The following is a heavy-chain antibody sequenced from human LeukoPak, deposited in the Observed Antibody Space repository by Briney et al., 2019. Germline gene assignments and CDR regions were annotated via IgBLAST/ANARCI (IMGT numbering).Heavy chain of an antibody. Sequence: GGSLRLSCAASGFTFSSYWMSWVRQAPGKGLECVANIKEDGSEEYYVDSVKGRFSISRDNAKNSLYLQMNSLRAEDTAVYYCERDWLAGNPYHAFDLWGKGTMVTVSS. CDR3: ERDWLAGNPYHAFDL. J-gene: IGHJ3*01. CDR1: GFTFSSYW. D-gene: IGHD3-22*01. V-gene: IGHV3-7*01. CDR2: IKEDGSEE.